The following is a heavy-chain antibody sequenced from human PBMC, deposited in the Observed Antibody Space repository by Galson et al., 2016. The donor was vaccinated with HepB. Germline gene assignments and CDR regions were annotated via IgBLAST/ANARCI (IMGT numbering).Heavy chain of an antibody. J-gene: IGHJ3*02. CDR1: GLTVNNEY. V-gene: IGHV3-66*02. CDR2: IYSGGSA. D-gene: IGHD1-1*01. Sequence: SLRLSCAASGLTVNNEYMNWVRQAPGKGLEWDSIIYSGGSAYYADSVRGRFVISRDRSKNTPYLQIKCLRAEDTAVYYLAREYDAFDMWGQGTMVTVSS. CDR3: AREYDAFDM.